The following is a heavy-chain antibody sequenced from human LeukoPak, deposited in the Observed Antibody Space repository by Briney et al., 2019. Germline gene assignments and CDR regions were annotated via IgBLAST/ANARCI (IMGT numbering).Heavy chain of an antibody. Sequence: SVKVPCKASGGTFSSYAISWVRQAPGQGLEWMGRIIPILGIANYAQKFQGRVTITADESTSTAYMELSSLRSEDTAVYYCVRACSGGSCYSGYYYYMDVWGKGTTVTVSS. CDR3: VRACSGGSCYSGYYYYMDV. CDR1: GGTFSSYA. CDR2: IIPILGIA. V-gene: IGHV1-69*04. J-gene: IGHJ6*03. D-gene: IGHD2-15*01.